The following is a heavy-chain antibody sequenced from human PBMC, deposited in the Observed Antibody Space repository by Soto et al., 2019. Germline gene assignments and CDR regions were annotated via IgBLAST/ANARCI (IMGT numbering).Heavy chain of an antibody. Sequence: PSETLSLTCTVSDGSVSSYYWSWIRQPPGKGLECIGYISYSGSTKYNPSPKNRVTILRDTSKKQFSLMLSSVTAADPAVYYCARAGYCSGGNCLDYRGQGTLVTV. D-gene: IGHD2-15*01. CDR2: ISYSGST. CDR1: DGSVSSYY. V-gene: IGHV4-59*02. J-gene: IGHJ4*02. CDR3: ARAGYCSGGNCLDY.